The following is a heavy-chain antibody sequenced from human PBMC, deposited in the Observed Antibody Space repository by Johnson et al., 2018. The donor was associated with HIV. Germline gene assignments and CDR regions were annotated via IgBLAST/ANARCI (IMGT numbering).Heavy chain of an antibody. V-gene: IGHV3-30*03. J-gene: IGHJ3*02. D-gene: IGHD6-13*01. CDR1: GFTFSSYG. Sequence: QMLLVESGGGVVQPGRSLRLSCAASGFTFSSYGMHWVRQAPGKGLEWVAVISYDGSNKYYADSVKGRFTISRDNSKNTLDLQMNSLRAEDTDVYYCAREATYSSSWYHDVFDIWGQGTMVTVSS. CDR2: ISYDGSNK. CDR3: AREATYSSSWYHDVFDI.